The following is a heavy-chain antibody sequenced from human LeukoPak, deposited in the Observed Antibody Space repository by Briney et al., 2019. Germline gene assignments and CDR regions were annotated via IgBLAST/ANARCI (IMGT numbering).Heavy chain of an antibody. V-gene: IGHV3-15*01. J-gene: IGHJ4*02. Sequence: GGSLRLSCVASGFTFTNAWMSWVHQAPGKGLEWVGRIKSKGDAETTDYAAPVKGRFFLSRDDSENTLYLQMYSLQTEDTAVYYCTTDLGLTTIRGVLVSWGQGTLVTVSS. CDR1: GFTFTNAW. CDR3: TTDLGLTTIRGVLVS. CDR2: IKSKGDAETT. D-gene: IGHD3-10*01.